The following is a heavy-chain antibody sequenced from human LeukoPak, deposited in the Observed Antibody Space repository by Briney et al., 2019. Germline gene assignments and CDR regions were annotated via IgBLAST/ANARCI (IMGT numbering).Heavy chain of an antibody. Sequence: PGGSLSLSRAASGFTFGMYAMSWVRQAPGKGVEWVSTISSSGGRTYYADSVKGRFTISRDNSKNTLYLQMNSLRAEDTAVYYCAKATPATAAFESWGQGTLLTVSS. CDR2: ISSSGGRT. D-gene: IGHD6-13*01. CDR3: AKATPATAAFES. CDR1: GFTFGMYA. J-gene: IGHJ4*02. V-gene: IGHV3-23*01.